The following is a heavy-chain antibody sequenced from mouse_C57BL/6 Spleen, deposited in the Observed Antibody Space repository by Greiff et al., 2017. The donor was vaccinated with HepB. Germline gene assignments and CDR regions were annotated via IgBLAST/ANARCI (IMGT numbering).Heavy chain of an antibody. CDR1: GYSITSGYY. J-gene: IGHJ3*01. CDR2: ISYDGSN. CDR3: AREGGYYGSSGFAY. V-gene: IGHV3-6*01. D-gene: IGHD1-1*01. Sequence: ESGPGLVKPSQSLSLTCSVTGYSITSGYYWNWIRQFPGNKLEWMGYISYDGSNNYNPSLKNRISITRDTSKNQFFLKLNSVTTEDTATYYCAREGGYYGSSGFAYWGQGTLVTVSA.